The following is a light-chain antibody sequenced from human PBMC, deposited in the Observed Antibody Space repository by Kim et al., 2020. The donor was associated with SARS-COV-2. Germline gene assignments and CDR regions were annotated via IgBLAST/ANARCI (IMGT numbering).Light chain of an antibody. CDR2: GKN. CDR1: SLRSYY. Sequence: SALTQAPAVSVALGQTVRITCQGDSLRSYYASWYQQKPGQAPVLVIYGKNNRPSGIPDRFSGSSSGNTASLTITGAQAEDEADYYCNSRDSSGNHLVFGGGTQLTVL. CDR3: NSRDSSGNHLV. V-gene: IGLV3-19*01. J-gene: IGLJ2*01.